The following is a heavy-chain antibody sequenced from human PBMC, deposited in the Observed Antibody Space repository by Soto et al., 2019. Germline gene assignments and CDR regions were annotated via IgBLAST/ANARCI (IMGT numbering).Heavy chain of an antibody. Sequence: AEALSLSWIVSIASISANHWGWIRHRPGKGLEWPGYIYSSGATNYNPSLESRVTLSVDTPKSQFSLNLTSVTPADTAVYYCAKAGSYSASPGRVDYWGQGIMVTVSS. D-gene: IGHD1-26*01. J-gene: IGHJ4*02. CDR3: AKAGSYSASPGRVDY. V-gene: IGHV4-59*01. CDR1: IASISANH. CDR2: IYSSGAT.